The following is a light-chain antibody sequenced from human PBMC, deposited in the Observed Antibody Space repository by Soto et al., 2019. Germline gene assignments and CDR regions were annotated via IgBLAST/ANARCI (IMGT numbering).Light chain of an antibody. CDR3: SSYRTGNTLV. CDR1: SSDVGGYNY. J-gene: IGLJ2*01. CDR2: EIT. Sequence: QSALTQPASVSGSPGQSITISCTGTSSDVGGYNYVSWYQQVPGKAPKVIISEITNRPSGVSHRFSDSKSGNTASLTISGLQAEDEADYYCSSYRTGNTLVFGGGTKLTVL. V-gene: IGLV2-14*01.